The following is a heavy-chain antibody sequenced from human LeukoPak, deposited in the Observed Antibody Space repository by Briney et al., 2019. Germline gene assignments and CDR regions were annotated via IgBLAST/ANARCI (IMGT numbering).Heavy chain of an antibody. V-gene: IGHV1-2*02. D-gene: IGHD5-12*01. CDR2: INPHSGDT. CDR1: RYTFTGYY. J-gene: IGHJ4*02. Sequence: ASVKVSRKASRYTFTGYYIHWVRQAPGQGLEWMGWINPHSGDTNYAQKFQGRVTMTRDTSTSTAYMEVRRLRSDDTAVYYCAKDMRSRGYSGYDCFDYWGQGTLVTVSS. CDR3: AKDMRSRGYSGYDCFDY.